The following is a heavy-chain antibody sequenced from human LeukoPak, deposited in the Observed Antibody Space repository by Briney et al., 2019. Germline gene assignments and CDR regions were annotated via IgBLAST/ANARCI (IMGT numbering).Heavy chain of an antibody. J-gene: IGHJ6*02. CDR2: IIPILGIA. D-gene: IGHD3-10*01. Sequence: EASVKVSCKASGGTFSSYAISWVRQAPGQGLEWMGRIIPILGIANYAQKFQGRVTITADKSTSTAYMELSSLRSEDTAVYYCARSKYYYGSGSHRGSYYYYGMDVWGQGTTVTVSS. CDR1: GGTFSSYA. CDR3: ARSKYYYGSGSHRGSYYYYGMDV. V-gene: IGHV1-69*04.